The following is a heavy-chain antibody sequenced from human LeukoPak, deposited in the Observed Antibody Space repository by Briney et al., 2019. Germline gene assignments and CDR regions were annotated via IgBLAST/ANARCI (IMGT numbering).Heavy chain of an antibody. CDR2: IYYSGST. D-gene: IGHD3-3*01. J-gene: IGHJ4*02. CDR1: GGSISGSSYY. Sequence: SETLSLTCTVSGGSISGSSYYWGWIRQPPGKGLEWIGSIYYSGSTYYNPSLKSRVTISVDTSKNQFSLKLSSVTAADTAVYYCASELVTIFGVVIDLQFDYWGQGTLVTVSS. V-gene: IGHV4-39*01. CDR3: ASELVTIFGVVIDLQFDY.